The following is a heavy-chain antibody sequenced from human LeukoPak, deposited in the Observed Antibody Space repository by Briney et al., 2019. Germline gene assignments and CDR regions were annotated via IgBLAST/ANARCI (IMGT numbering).Heavy chain of an antibody. CDR1: GFTFSSYS. Sequence: PGGSLRLSCAAYGFTFSSYSMNWVRQAPGKGLEWVSSISSSSSYIYYADSVKGRFTISRDNAKNSLYLQMNSLRAEDTAVYYCARDAPLGYCSSTSCYTGGDYYYYYMDVWGKGTTVTVSS. D-gene: IGHD2-2*02. CDR3: ARDAPLGYCSSTSCYTGGDYYYYYMDV. J-gene: IGHJ6*03. V-gene: IGHV3-21*01. CDR2: ISSSSSYI.